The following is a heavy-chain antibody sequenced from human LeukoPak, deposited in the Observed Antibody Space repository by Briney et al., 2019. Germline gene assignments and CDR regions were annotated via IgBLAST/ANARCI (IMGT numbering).Heavy chain of an antibody. CDR1: GFIFSSYW. V-gene: IGHV3-7*05. J-gene: IGHJ5*01. Sequence: TGGSLRLSCAASGFIFSSYWMTWVRQAPGKGLQWAANIKQDGTETYYVDSLKGRFTISRDNAKNSLYLQLNSLRAEDTAVYYCARAPTVTTRVFASWGQGTLVTVSS. CDR3: ARAPTVTTRVFAS. D-gene: IGHD4-17*01. CDR2: IKQDGTET.